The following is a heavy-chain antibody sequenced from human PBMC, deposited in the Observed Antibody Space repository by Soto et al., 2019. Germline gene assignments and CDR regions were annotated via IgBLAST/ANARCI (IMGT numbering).Heavy chain of an antibody. V-gene: IGHV4-59*11. J-gene: IGHJ4*02. CDR3: AREPYLPKARNDF. CDR2: IYDSGST. CDR1: GDSLNNHY. Sequence: SWTLALTCSVSGDSLNNHYWTWILQPPGKGLEWIGNIYDSGSTNYSPALKSRVSMSVDTSKNLFSLKMNSVTAADSAVYFCAREPYLPKARNDFWGQGTLVTVSS.